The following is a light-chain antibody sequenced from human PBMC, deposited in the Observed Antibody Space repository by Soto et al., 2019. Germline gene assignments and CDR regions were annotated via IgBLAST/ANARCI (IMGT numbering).Light chain of an antibody. V-gene: IGKV3-15*01. CDR3: QQYNNWPPRT. J-gene: IGKJ4*01. CDR2: GAS. Sequence: EIVLTQSPGTLSLSPGERATLSCRASRSVSSDLAWYQQKPGQAPRLLIYGASTRATGIPARFSGSGSGTEFTLTISSLQSEDFAVYYCQQYNNWPPRTFGGGTKVDI. CDR1: RSVSSD.